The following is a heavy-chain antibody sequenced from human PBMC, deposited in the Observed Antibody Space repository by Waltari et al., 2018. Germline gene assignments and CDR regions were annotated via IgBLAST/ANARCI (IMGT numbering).Heavy chain of an antibody. J-gene: IGHJ5*02. CDR1: GFSFSVYN. CDR3: ARDTIFYGSGSYDP. Sequence: QLVESGGGLVKPGSSLRLPCAASGFSFSVYNMHWLRRAPGKGLEWVSSISSKSTYIYYADSVRGRFSISRDNAENSLFLQMNNLRGEDTAVYYCARDTIFYGSGSYDPWGQGTRVTVSS. V-gene: IGHV3-21*01. CDR2: ISSKSTYI. D-gene: IGHD3-10*01.